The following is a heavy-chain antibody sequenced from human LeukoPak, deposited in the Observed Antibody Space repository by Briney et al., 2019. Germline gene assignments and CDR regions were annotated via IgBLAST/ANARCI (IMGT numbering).Heavy chain of an antibody. CDR2: IKQDGGEK. CDR1: GFTFSSYW. J-gene: IGHJ4*02. V-gene: IGHV3-7*04. D-gene: IGHD4-17*01. CDR3: ARVWTLHYGDYPIAFDY. Sequence: GGSLRLSCAASGFTFSSYWMSWVRQASGKGLEWVANIKQDGGEKYYVDSVKGRFTISRDNAKNSLYLQMNSLRAEDTAVYYCARVWTLHYGDYPIAFDYWGQGTLVTVSS.